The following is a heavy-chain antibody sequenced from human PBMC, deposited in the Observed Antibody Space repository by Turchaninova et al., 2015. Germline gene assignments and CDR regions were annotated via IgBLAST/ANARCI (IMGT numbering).Heavy chain of an antibody. CDR2: VYLRGNT. CDR1: GYSISSVYF. Sequence: QVQLQESGPGLVKPSETLSLPCAVSGYSISSVYFWGWIRVPPGKGWEWIGSVYLRGNTDYNPSLKSRVTISVDTSNNHISLKLSSVTAADTAVYYCARRGAGSSSSGIDYWGQGTLVTVSS. V-gene: IGHV4-38-2*01. CDR3: ARRGAGSSSSGIDY. D-gene: IGHD6-6*01. J-gene: IGHJ4*02.